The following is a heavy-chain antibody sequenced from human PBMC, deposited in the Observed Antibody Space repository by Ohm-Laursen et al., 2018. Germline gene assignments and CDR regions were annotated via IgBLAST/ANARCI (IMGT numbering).Heavy chain of an antibody. CDR1: GFTFSDYY. CDR3: AKDISSTSWYPYDY. D-gene: IGHD2-2*01. V-gene: IGHV3-69-1*01. J-gene: IGHJ4*02. Sequence: SLRLSCSASGFTFSDYYMNWVRQAPGKGLEWVSSISSSSTIYYADSVKGRFTISRDNSKNTLYLQMNSLRAEDTAVYYCAKDISSTSWYPYDYWGQGTLVTVSA. CDR2: ISSSSTI.